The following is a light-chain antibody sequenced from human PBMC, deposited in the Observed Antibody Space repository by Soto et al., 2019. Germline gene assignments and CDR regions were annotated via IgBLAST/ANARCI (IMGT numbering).Light chain of an antibody. CDR3: CLYTGSYNFAV. J-gene: IGLJ2*01. Sequence: QSVLTQPPSASGTPGQTITISCSGGSSNIGINTVSWYEHLPGTAPRLLIYGNNQRPSGVPDRFSGSKSGTSASLAISGLQSEDEADYYCCLYTGSYNFAVFGGGTKVTVL. CDR2: GNN. V-gene: IGLV1-44*01. CDR1: SSNIGINT.